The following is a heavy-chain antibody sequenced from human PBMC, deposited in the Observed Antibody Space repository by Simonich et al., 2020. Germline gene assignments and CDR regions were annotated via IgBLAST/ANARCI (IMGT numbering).Heavy chain of an antibody. CDR2: ISSSSSYI. CDR1: GVTFSSYS. Sequence: EVQLVESGGGLVKPGGSLRLSCAASGVTFSSYSMNWVRQAPGKGLGWVSSISSSSSYIYYADSVKGRFTISRDNAKNSLYLQMNSLRAEDTAVYYCARSHWGSPIDYWGQGTLVTVSS. J-gene: IGHJ4*02. CDR3: ARSHWGSPIDY. V-gene: IGHV3-21*01. D-gene: IGHD7-27*01.